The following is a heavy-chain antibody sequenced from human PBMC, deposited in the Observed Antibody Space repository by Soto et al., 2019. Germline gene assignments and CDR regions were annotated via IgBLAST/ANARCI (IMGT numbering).Heavy chain of an antibody. CDR2: ISATTGDT. CDR3: AEDRGGLEFDY. Sequence: GGSLRLSCAPSGFTFAAYAMSWVRQAPGKRLEWVSAISATTGDTYYADSVKGRFAISRDNSKSTLYLQMNSLRAEDTAVYYCAEDRGGLEFDYWGQGTLVTVSS. CDR1: GFTFAAYA. D-gene: IGHD1-1*01. V-gene: IGHV3-23*01. J-gene: IGHJ4*02.